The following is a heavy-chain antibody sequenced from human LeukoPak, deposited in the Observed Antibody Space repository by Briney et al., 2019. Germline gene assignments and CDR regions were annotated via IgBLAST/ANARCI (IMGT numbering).Heavy chain of an antibody. Sequence: SETLSLTCTVSGGSISSSTYYWGWIRQPPGKGLEWIGSIYYGGSTYYNPSLKSRVTISVDTSKNQFSLKLSSVTAADTAVYYCARDGGRLGATFNWGQGTLVTVSS. CDR1: GGSISSSTYY. V-gene: IGHV4-39*07. CDR2: IYYGGST. J-gene: IGHJ4*02. D-gene: IGHD1-26*01. CDR3: ARDGGRLGATFN.